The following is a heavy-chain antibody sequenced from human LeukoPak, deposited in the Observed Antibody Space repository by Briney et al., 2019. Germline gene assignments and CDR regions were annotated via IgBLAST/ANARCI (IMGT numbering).Heavy chain of an antibody. V-gene: IGHV3-74*01. CDR1: GFTFSSYW. Sequence: GGSLRLSCAASGFTFSSYWMHWVRQAPGKGLVWLSRVNSDGNITTYADSVRGRFTISRDNTKNTLYLQMNSLGAEDTAVYYCVRRGLVPAFDIWGQGTMVTVTS. J-gene: IGHJ3*02. D-gene: IGHD3-10*02. CDR2: VNSDGNIT. CDR3: VRRGLVPAFDI.